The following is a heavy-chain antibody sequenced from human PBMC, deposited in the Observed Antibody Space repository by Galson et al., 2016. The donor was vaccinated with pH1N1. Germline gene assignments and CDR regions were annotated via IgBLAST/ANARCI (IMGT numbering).Heavy chain of an antibody. Sequence: SLRLSCAASGFTFSTYAMHWVRQAPGKGLERVALTSYDGSNKYYADSVKGRFNITRDNSKNTLNLEMNSLRAEDTAVYYCARETPYSSGWGYYYGMDVWGQGTTVTVSS. J-gene: IGHJ6*02. CDR3: ARETPYSSGWGYYYGMDV. D-gene: IGHD6-19*01. V-gene: IGHV3-30-3*01. CDR1: GFTFSTYA. CDR2: TSYDGSNK.